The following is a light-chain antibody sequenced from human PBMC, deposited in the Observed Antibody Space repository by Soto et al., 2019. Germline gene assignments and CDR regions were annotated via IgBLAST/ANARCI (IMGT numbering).Light chain of an antibody. J-gene: IGLJ3*02. Sequence: QSALTQPASVSGSPGQSITISCTGTSSDVGSYNLVSWYQQHPGKAPKLMIYEGSKRPSGVPDRFSGSKSGTSASLAITGLQADDEAVYYCQSFDTNLSGAGVFGGGTKLTVL. CDR2: EGS. V-gene: IGLV2-14*02. CDR1: SSDVGSYNL. CDR3: QSFDTNLSGAGV.